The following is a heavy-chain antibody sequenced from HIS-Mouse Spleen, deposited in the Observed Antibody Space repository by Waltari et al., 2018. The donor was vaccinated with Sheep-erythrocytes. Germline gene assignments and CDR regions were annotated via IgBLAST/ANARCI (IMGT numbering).Heavy chain of an antibody. CDR1: GGSFSGYY. Sequence: QVQLQQWGAGLLKPSETLSLTCAVYGGSFSGYYWSWIRQPPGKGLEWIGEINHSGSTNYNPSLKSRVTISVDTSKNQFSLKLSSVTAADTAVYYCALSVDLAGAFDIWGQGTMVTVSP. CDR2: INHSGST. D-gene: IGHD6-19*01. CDR3: ALSVDLAGAFDI. V-gene: IGHV4-34*01. J-gene: IGHJ3*02.